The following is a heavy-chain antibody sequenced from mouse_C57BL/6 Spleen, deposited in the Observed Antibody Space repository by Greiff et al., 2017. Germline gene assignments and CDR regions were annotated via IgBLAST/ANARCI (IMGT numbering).Heavy chain of an antibody. Sequence: EVMLVESEGGLVQPGSSMKLSCTASGFTFSNYYMAWVRQVPEKGLEWVANINYDGSSTYYLDSLKSRFIISRDNAKNMLYLQMSSLKSEDTATYYCARDRGYGSSYYYAMDYWGQGTSVTVSS. D-gene: IGHD1-1*01. J-gene: IGHJ4*01. CDR2: INYDGSST. CDR3: ARDRGYGSSYYYAMDY. V-gene: IGHV5-16*01. CDR1: GFTFSNYY.